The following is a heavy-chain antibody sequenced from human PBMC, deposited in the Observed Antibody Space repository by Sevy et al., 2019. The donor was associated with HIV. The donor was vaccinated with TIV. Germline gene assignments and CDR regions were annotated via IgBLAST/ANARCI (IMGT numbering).Heavy chain of an antibody. J-gene: IGHJ4*02. D-gene: IGHD3-16*02. CDR1: GYTFTSYY. CDR2: INPSGGST. V-gene: IGHV1-46*03. Sequence: ASVKVSCKASGYTFTSYYMHWVRQAPGQGLEWMGIINPSGGSTSYAQKFQGRVTMTRDTYTSTVYMELSSLRSDDMAVYYFAREQGTHYDYIWGSYRYGLDFDYWGRGTLVTVSS. CDR3: AREQGTHYDYIWGSYRYGLDFDY.